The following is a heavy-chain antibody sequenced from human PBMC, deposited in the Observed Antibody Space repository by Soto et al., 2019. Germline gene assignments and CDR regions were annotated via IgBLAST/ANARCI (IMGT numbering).Heavy chain of an antibody. J-gene: IGHJ6*02. D-gene: IGHD1-26*01. V-gene: IGHV3-48*02. CDR2: ISSSSSTI. Sequence: EVQLVESGGGLVQPGGSLRLSCAASGFTFSSYSMNWVRQAPGKGLEWVSYISSSSSTIYYADSVKGRFTISRDNAKNSLYLQMNSLRDEDTAVYYCARDWAGGIVGANDYYYYYGMDVWGQGTTVTVSS. CDR1: GFTFSSYS. CDR3: ARDWAGGIVGANDYYYYYGMDV.